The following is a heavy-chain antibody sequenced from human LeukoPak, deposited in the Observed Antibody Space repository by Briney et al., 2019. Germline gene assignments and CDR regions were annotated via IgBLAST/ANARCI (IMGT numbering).Heavy chain of an antibody. CDR1: GGSISSSSYY. CDR3: ARLSAAGTGNFDY. D-gene: IGHD6-13*01. V-gene: IGHV4-39*07. Sequence: NPSETLSLTCTVSGGSISSSSYYWGWIRQPPGKGLEWIGSIYYSGSTYYNPSLKSRVTISVDTSKNQFSLKLSSVTAADTAVYYCARLSAAGTGNFDYWGQGTLVTVSS. CDR2: IYYSGST. J-gene: IGHJ4*02.